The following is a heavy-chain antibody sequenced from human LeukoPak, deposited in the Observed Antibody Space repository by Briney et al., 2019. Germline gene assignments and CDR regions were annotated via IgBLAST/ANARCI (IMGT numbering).Heavy chain of an antibody. Sequence: SETLSLTCTVSGGSISSYYWSWIRQPPGKGLEWIGYIYYSGSTNYNPSLTSRVTISVDTSKNQFSLKLSSVTAADTAVYYCARVRVSGVAVAYPQYFDYWGQGTLVTVSS. CDR3: ARVRVSGVAVAYPQYFDY. CDR1: GGSISSYY. CDR2: IYYSGST. V-gene: IGHV4-59*01. J-gene: IGHJ4*02. D-gene: IGHD6-19*01.